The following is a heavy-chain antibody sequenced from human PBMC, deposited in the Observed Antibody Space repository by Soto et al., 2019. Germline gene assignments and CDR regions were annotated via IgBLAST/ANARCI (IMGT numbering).Heavy chain of an antibody. V-gene: IGHV4-34*01. CDR1: GGSFSGYY. CDR2: INHSGST. D-gene: IGHD2-2*01. J-gene: IGHJ4*02. Sequence: SETLSLTCAVYGGSFSGYYWSWIRQPPGKGLEWIGEINHSGSTNYNPSLKSRVTISVDTSKNQFSLKLSSVTAADTAVYYCAKSRVSTSCYDYWGQGTLVTVSS. CDR3: AKSRVSTSCYDY.